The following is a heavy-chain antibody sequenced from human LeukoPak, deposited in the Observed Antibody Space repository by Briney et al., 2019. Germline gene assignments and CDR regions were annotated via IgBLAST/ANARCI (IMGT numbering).Heavy chain of an antibody. CDR3: ARDLGDSSSWTRWFDP. J-gene: IGHJ5*02. D-gene: IGHD6-13*01. CDR2: IDYSGST. Sequence: PSRPCPSPALSLVAPSVVTIGAGSGSPQGRDWSGLDIDYSGSTNYNPSLKSRVTISVDTSKNQFSLNLTSVTAADTAVYYCARDLGDSSSWTRWFDPWGQGTLVTVSS. V-gene: IGHV4-59*01. CDR1: VAPSVVT.